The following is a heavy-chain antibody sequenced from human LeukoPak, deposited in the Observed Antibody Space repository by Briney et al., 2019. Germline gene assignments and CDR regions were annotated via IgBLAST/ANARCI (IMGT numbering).Heavy chain of an antibody. Sequence: PGGSLRLSCAASGFTFSSYAMSWVRQAPGKGLEWVSAISGSGGSTYYADSVKGRFTISRDNSKNTLYLQMNSLRAEDTAVYYCAKERNCGGDCYSRIGWNWFDPWGQGTLVTVSS. CDR2: ISGSGGST. V-gene: IGHV3-23*01. J-gene: IGHJ5*02. CDR1: GFTFSSYA. D-gene: IGHD2-21*02. CDR3: AKERNCGGDCYSRIGWNWFDP.